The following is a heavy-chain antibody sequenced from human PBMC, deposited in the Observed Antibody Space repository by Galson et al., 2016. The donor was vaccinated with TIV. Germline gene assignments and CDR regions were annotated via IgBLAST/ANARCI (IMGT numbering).Heavy chain of an antibody. V-gene: IGHV4-39*01. J-gene: IGHJ4*02. D-gene: IGHD3-16*01. CDR1: GDSISSSRHF. CDR3: ARQEQEMEAPLWD. Sequence: TCTVSGDSISSSRHFWGWIRQPPGKGLEWIGTIYYSRHTYYTSSLKSRVTVSVDASRNQFSLKLTSVTASDTAIYYCARQEQEMEAPLWDWGQGTLVTVSS. CDR2: IYYSRHT.